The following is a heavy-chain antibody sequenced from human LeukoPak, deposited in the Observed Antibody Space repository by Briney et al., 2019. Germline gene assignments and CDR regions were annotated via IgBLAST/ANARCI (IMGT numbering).Heavy chain of an antibody. D-gene: IGHD5-18*01. CDR2: IYYSGST. CDR1: GGSISSSSYY. Sequence: SETLSLTCTVSGGSISSSSYYWGWIRQPPGKGLEWIGYIYYSGSTNYNPSLKSRVTISVDTSKNQFSLKLSSVTAADTAAYYCARREYSYGYHWGQGTLVTVSS. CDR3: ARREYSYGYH. J-gene: IGHJ5*02. V-gene: IGHV4-61*05.